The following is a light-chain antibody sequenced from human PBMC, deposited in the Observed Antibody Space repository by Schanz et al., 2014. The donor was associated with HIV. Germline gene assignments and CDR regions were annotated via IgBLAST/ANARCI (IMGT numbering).Light chain of an antibody. CDR1: SSDVGGYNY. Sequence: QSALTQPPSASGSPGQSVAISCTGTSSDVGGYNYVSWYQQHPGKAPKLMIYEVSKRPSGVPDRFSASKSNNTASLTISGLQADDESSYYCASYTTTRTVSFGGGTKLTVL. J-gene: IGLJ2*01. V-gene: IGLV2-8*01. CDR2: EVS. CDR3: ASYTTTRTVS.